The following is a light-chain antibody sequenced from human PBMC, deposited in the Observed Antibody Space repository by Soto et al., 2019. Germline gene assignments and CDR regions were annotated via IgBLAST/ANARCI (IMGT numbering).Light chain of an antibody. J-gene: IGKJ1*01. CDR2: LGS. V-gene: IGKV2-28*01. CDR3: MQALQTPWT. Sequence: DIVMTQSPLSLSVTPGEPASISCRSSQNLLHSNGYTSLDWYLQKPGQSPQLLIYLGSNRASGVPDRFSGSGSGTDFTLKISRVEAEDVGIYYCMQALQTPWTFGQGTKVEIK. CDR1: QNLLHSNGYTS.